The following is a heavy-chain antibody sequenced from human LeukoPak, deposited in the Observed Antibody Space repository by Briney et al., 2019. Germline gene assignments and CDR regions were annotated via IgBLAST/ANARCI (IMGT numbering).Heavy chain of an antibody. V-gene: IGHV3-11*04. D-gene: IGHD1-26*01. CDR3: ASSGSYRFDY. CDR1: GGSISSSSYY. J-gene: IGHJ4*02. Sequence: LSLTCAVSGGSISSSSYYWGWIRQAPGKGLEWVSHITASGTAMFYADSVKGRFTISRDNAKNSLYLQMNSLRDEDTAVYYCASSGSYRFDYWGQGTLVTVSS. CDR2: ITASGTAM.